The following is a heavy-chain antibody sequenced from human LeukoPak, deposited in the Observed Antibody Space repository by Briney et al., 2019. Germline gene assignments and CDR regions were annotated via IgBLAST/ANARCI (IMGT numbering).Heavy chain of an antibody. Sequence: SETLSLTCTVSGGSISSSSYYWGWIRQPPGKGLEWIGSIYYSGSTYYNPSLMSRVTISVDTSKNQFSLKLSSVTAADTAVYYCARGMVVVVPAAIQEYYFDYWGQGTLVTVSS. J-gene: IGHJ4*02. CDR1: GGSISSSSYY. D-gene: IGHD2-2*02. CDR2: IYYSGST. CDR3: ARGMVVVVPAAIQEYYFDY. V-gene: IGHV4-39*01.